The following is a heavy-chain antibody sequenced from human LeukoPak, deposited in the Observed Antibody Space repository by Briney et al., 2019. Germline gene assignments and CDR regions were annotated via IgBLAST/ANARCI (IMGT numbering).Heavy chain of an antibody. CDR1: GFIFSSYA. CDR2: ISGSGGST. J-gene: IGHJ5*02. V-gene: IGHV3-23*01. CDR3: AKEGYSSSWSYNWFDP. D-gene: IGHD6-13*01. Sequence: GGSLRLSCAASGFIFSSYAMSWVRQAPGKGLEWVSAISGSGGSTYYADSVKGRFTISRDNSKNTLYLQMNSLRAEDTAVYYCAKEGYSSSWSYNWFDPWGQGTLVTVSS.